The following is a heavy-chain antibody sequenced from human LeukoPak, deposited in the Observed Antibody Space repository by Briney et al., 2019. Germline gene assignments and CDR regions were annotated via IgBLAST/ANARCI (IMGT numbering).Heavy chain of an antibody. V-gene: IGHV4-39*07. CDR1: GGSISSSSYY. D-gene: IGHD3-10*01. CDR2: IYYSGST. CDR3: ARHGEAPRGFDY. Sequence: TASETLSLTCTVSGGSISSSSYYWGWIRQPPGKGLEWIGSIYYSGSTYYNPSLKSRVTISVDTSKNQFSLKLSSVTAADTAVYYCARHGEAPRGFDYWGQGTLVTVSS. J-gene: IGHJ4*02.